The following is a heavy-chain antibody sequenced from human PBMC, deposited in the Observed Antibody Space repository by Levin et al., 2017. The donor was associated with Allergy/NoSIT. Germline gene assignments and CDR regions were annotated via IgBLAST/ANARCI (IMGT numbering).Heavy chain of an antibody. CDR1: GFTFSDYS. CDR2: ITSSSGHT. J-gene: IGHJ5*02. Sequence: GGSLRLSCAASGFTFSDYSMCWVRQAPGRGLEWVSCITSSSGHTYYADSVKGRFTIARDNAKNSLFLQMNSLRAEDTAVYYCARGTGDQPYNWFDPWGQGILVTFSS. D-gene: IGHD4-17*01. CDR3: ARGTGDQPYNWFDP. V-gene: IGHV3-21*01.